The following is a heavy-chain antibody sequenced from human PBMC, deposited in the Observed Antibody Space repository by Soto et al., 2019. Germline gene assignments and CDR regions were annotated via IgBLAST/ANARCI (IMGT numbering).Heavy chain of an antibody. Sequence: PSETLSLTCTVSGDSISRGAYYWTWIRQHPGKGLEWIGYISNSGRTYYNPSLKSRLTISLDTSENQFSLKLTSVTAADTAMYYCARDMGSDDLWSGYPHPYGLDVWGQGTTVTVSS. D-gene: IGHD3-3*01. J-gene: IGHJ6*02. V-gene: IGHV4-31*03. CDR3: ARDMGSDDLWSGYPHPYGLDV. CDR1: GDSISRGAYY. CDR2: ISNSGRT.